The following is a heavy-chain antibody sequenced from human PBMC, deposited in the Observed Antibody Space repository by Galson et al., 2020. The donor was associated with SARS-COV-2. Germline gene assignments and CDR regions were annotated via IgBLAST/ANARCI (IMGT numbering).Heavy chain of an antibody. CDR3: AKLAEGRRSSEDY. V-gene: IGHV4-59*08. D-gene: IGHD1-26*01. J-gene: IGHJ4*02. Sequence: SQTLSLTCAVSIGSMTSHYWSWIRQAPGKGLEWIGYISYDGGTTYNPSLKSRVTISIDTSKNQFSLRLTSVTAADTALYYCAKLAEGRRSSEDYWGQGTRVTVSS. CDR1: IGSMTSHY. CDR2: ISYDGGT.